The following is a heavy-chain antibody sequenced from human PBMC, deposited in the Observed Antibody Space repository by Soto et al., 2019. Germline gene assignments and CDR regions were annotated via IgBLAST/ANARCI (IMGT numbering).Heavy chain of an antibody. CDR1: GYTFTSYC. CDR3: ARDGSGYRYYYGMDV. CDR2: ISAYNGNT. D-gene: IGHD3-10*01. J-gene: IGHJ6*02. V-gene: IGHV1-18*01. Sequence: ASVKVSCKASGYTFTSYCISWVRQAPGQGLEWMGWISAYNGNTNYAQKLQGRVTMTTDTSTSTAYMELRSLRSDDTAVYYCARDGSGYRYYYGMDVWGQGTTVTVSS.